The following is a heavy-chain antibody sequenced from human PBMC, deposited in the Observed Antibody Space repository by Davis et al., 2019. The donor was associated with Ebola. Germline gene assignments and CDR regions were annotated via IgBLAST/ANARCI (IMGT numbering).Heavy chain of an antibody. CDR2: IDRTSTYI. Sequence: GGSLRLSCSASGFTFSIYDVNWFRQSPGRGLEWVSHIDRTSTYIEYADSVKGRFTISRDSAGNSLHLHMSSLTSGDTGVYYCVRRLPYYGSDVWGQGTTVTVSS. V-gene: IGHV3-21*05. CDR3: VRRLPYYGSDV. J-gene: IGHJ6*02. CDR1: GFTFSIYD.